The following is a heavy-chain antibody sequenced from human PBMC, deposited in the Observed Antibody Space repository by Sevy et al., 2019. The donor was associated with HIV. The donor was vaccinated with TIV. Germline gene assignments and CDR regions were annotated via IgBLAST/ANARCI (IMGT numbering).Heavy chain of an antibody. CDR3: ARAVEDYSDSSAWDWYFDL. Sequence: GGSLRLSCAASGFTFSDYWMSWVRQAPEKGLEWVANIKQDGSKKYYVDSVKGRFIMSRDNAKNSLYLEMNSLRAEDTAVYYCARAVEDYSDSSAWDWYFDLWGRGTLVTVSS. D-gene: IGHD3-22*01. V-gene: IGHV3-7*01. CDR1: GFTFSDYW. CDR2: IKQDGSKK. J-gene: IGHJ2*01.